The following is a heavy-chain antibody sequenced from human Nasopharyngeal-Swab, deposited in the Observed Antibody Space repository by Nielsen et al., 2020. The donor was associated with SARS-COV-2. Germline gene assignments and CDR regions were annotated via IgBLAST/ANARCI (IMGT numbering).Heavy chain of an antibody. D-gene: IGHD2-2*01. CDR1: GFTFDDYG. CDR2: INWNGGST. V-gene: IGHV3-20*04. J-gene: IGHJ5*02. CDR3: ASGHYQLLHWFDP. Sequence: GESLKISCAASGFTFDDYGMSWVRQAPGKGLEWVSGINWNGGSTGYADSVKGRFTISRDNAKNSLYLQMNSLRAEDTALYYCASGHYQLLHWFDPWGQGTLVTVSS.